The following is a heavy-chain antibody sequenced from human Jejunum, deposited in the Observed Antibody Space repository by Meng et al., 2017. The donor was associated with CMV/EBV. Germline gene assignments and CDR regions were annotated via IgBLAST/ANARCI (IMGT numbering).Heavy chain of an antibody. CDR1: NYA. CDR3: VRDSSGSSYVTYFYYGMDV. Sequence: NYAMTWVRQAPGRGLEWVSSISGIGRSTYYADSVKGRFTISRDNSKNTLYLQMNSLRAEDTAVYYCVRDSSGSSYVTYFYYGMDVWGQGTTVTVSS. CDR2: ISGIGRST. V-gene: IGHV3-23*01. D-gene: IGHD5-12*01. J-gene: IGHJ6*02.